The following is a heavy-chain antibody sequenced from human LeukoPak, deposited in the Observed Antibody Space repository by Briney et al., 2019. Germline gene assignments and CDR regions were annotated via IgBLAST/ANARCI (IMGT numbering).Heavy chain of an antibody. Sequence: PSETLSLTCTVSGDPIGGSNYYWAWIGQSPGKGLEWIGSVFYSGNTYYNPSLKSRVTISVDTSKNQFSLNLYSVTAADTATYYCARRGITYSSSFFAYWGQGTLVTVSS. CDR1: GDPIGGSNYY. CDR2: VFYSGNT. V-gene: IGHV4-39*01. J-gene: IGHJ4*02. D-gene: IGHD6-13*01. CDR3: ARRGITYSSSFFAY.